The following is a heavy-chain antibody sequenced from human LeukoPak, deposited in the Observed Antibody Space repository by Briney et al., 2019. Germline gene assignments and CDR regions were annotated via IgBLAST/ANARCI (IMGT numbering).Heavy chain of an antibody. Sequence: LGASLKISCKGSGYSFTSYWIAWVRQLPGKGLEWMGMIYPGDSDTIYSPSFQGQVTISVDKSISTAYLQWSSLKASDTAMYYRARRDGVSLDYWGQGTLITVSS. CDR2: IYPGDSDT. D-gene: IGHD2-21*02. CDR3: ARRDGVSLDY. J-gene: IGHJ4*02. CDR1: GYSFTSYW. V-gene: IGHV5-51*01.